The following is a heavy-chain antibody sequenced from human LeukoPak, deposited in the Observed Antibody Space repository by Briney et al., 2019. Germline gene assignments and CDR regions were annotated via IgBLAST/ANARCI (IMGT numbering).Heavy chain of an antibody. CDR3: AKGRAPAYGSGSYGSPFDY. V-gene: IGHV3-23*01. CDR1: GFTFSSYA. D-gene: IGHD3-10*01. J-gene: IGHJ4*02. Sequence: GGSLRLSCAASGFTFSSYAMTWVRQAPGKGLEWVSSIFGSGGSAYYADSVKDRFTISRDNSKNTLYLQMNNLRAEDTAVYYCAKGRAPAYGSGSYGSPFDYWGQGTLATVSS. CDR2: IFGSGGSA.